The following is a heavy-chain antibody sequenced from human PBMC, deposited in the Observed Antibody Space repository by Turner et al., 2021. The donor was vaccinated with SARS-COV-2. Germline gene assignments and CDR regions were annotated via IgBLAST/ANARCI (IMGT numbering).Heavy chain of an antibody. D-gene: IGHD2-15*01. CDR2: IYDSGST. CDR3: ARDRGRSYSIGYYTMDV. J-gene: IGHJ6*02. V-gene: IGHV4-59*01. CDR1: GGYIRSNY. Sequence: QVRLQESGPGLVKPSETLSLTCTVSGGYIRSNYWTWIRQPPGKGLEWIGYIYDSGSTNYNPSLKSRVTISVDTSKNQFSLNLSSVTAADTAVYFCARDRGRSYSIGYYTMDVWGQGTTVTVS.